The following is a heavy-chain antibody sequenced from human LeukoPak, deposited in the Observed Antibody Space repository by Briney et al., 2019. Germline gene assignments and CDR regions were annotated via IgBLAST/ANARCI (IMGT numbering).Heavy chain of an antibody. Sequence: GGSLRLSCAASGFSFSIYNMIWVRQAPGKGLEWVSSINRIGRFMFYAGSVKGRFTISRDNAKDSVYLQMDSLRVEDTAVYYCARDYTVTTYVTSYFDYWGQGTLVTVSS. CDR3: ARDYTVTTYVTSYFDY. CDR2: INRIGRFM. D-gene: IGHD4-11*01. J-gene: IGHJ4*02. CDR1: GFSFSIYN. V-gene: IGHV3-21*01.